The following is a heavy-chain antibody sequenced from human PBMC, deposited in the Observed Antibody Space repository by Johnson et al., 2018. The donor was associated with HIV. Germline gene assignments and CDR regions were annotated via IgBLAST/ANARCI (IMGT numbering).Heavy chain of an antibody. CDR1: GFTVSSNY. CDR2: IYSGGST. Sequence: MLLVESGGGLVQPGGSLRLSCAASGFTVSSNYMSWVRQAPGKGLEWVSVIYSGGSTYYADSVKGRFTISRDNSKNTLYLQMNSLRAEDTAVYYCARHGTTVVTRGALDIGGQGTMVTVSS. CDR3: ARHGTTVVTRGALDI. V-gene: IGHV3-66*02. D-gene: IGHD4-23*01. J-gene: IGHJ3*02.